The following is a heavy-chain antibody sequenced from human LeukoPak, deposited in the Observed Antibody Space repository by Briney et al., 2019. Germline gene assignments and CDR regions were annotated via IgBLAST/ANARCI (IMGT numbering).Heavy chain of an antibody. CDR3: ARDPDPYDSSGY. J-gene: IGHJ4*02. V-gene: IGHV1-69*05. D-gene: IGHD3-22*01. CDR2: IIPIFGTA. Sequence: SVKVSCKASGGTFSSYAISWVRQAPRQGLEWMGRIIPIFGTANYAQKFQGRVTITTDESTSTAYMELSSLRSEDTAVYYCARDPDPYDSSGYWGQGTLVTISS. CDR1: GGTFSSYA.